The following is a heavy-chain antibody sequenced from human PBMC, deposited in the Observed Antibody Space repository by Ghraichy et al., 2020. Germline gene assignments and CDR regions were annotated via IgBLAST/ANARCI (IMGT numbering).Heavy chain of an antibody. V-gene: IGHV4-61*02. CDR2: IYTSGST. CDR1: GGSISSGSYY. D-gene: IGHD6-19*01. J-gene: IGHJ5*02. CDR3: ARGVQHLGYSSGWYVGTVNWFNP. Sequence: SETLSLTCTVSGGSISSGSYYWSWIRQPAGKGLEWIGRIYTSGSTNYNPSLKSRVTMSVDTSKNQFSLKLSSVTAADTDVYYCARGVQHLGYSSGWYVGTVNWFNPGGQGTRVTVSS.